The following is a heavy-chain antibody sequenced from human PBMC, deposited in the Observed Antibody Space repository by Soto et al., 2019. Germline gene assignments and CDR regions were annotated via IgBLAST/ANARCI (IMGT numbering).Heavy chain of an antibody. CDR3: ARYDSSGYYSPNDY. CDR2: INPNSGGT. J-gene: IGHJ4*02. CDR1: GYTSTGYY. D-gene: IGHD3-22*01. Sequence: GASVKVSCKASGYTSTGYYMHWVRQAPGQGLEWMGWINPNSGGTNYAQKFQGRVTMTRDTSISTAYMELSRLRSDDTAVYYCARYDSSGYYSPNDYWGQGTLVTVSS. V-gene: IGHV1-2*02.